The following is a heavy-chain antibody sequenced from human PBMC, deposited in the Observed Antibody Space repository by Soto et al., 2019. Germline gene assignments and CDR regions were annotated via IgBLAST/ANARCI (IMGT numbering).Heavy chain of an antibody. Sequence: GASVKVFCKASGGTFSSYAISWVRQAPGQGLEWMGGIIPIFGTANYAQKFQGRVTITADESTSTAYMELSSLRSEDTAVYYCARTLYYDFWSGYFDYWGQGTLVTAPQ. CDR2: IIPIFGTA. CDR1: GGTFSSYA. CDR3: ARTLYYDFWSGYFDY. J-gene: IGHJ4*02. D-gene: IGHD3-3*01. V-gene: IGHV1-69*13.